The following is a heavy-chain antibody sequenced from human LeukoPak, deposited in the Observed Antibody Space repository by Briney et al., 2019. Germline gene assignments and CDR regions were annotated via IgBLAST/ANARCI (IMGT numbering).Heavy chain of an antibody. CDR1: GFTFSSYG. CDR3: AKGGSYYYDTSGYFGY. Sequence: PGRSLRLSCAASGFTFSSYGMHWVRQAPGKGLEWVAVIWYDGSNKYYADSVKGRFTISRDNSKNTLYLQMNSLRAEDTAVYYCAKGGSYYYDTSGYFGYWGQGTLVTVSS. V-gene: IGHV3-33*06. D-gene: IGHD3-22*01. CDR2: IWYDGSNK. J-gene: IGHJ4*02.